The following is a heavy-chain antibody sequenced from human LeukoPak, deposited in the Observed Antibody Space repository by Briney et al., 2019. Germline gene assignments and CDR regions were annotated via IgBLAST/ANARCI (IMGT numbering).Heavy chain of an antibody. Sequence: SVKVSCKASGGTFSSYAISWVRQVPGQGLEWMGGIIPIFGTANYAQKFQGRVTITADKSTSTAYMELSSLRSEDTAVYYCARAHLEYSSSFLTYYYYMDVWGKGTTVTVSS. V-gene: IGHV1-69*06. CDR3: ARAHLEYSSSFLTYYYYMDV. D-gene: IGHD6-6*01. CDR2: IIPIFGTA. J-gene: IGHJ6*03. CDR1: GGTFSSYA.